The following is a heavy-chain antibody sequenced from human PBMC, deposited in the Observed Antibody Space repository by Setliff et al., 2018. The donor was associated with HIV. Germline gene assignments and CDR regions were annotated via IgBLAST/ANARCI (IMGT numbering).Heavy chain of an antibody. CDR1: GFFFKNAW. CDR3: TTAGHGSLDFDY. V-gene: IGHV3-15*01. J-gene: IGHJ4*02. CDR2: IKSEADGGTE. Sequence: GESLKISCAASGFFFKNAWMSWVRQAPGKGLEWIGRIKSEADGGTEESAAFLKGRFTISRDDSQNTLFLQMNGLKGEDTALYYCTTAGHGSLDFDYWGQGTRVTVSS. D-gene: IGHD1-1*01.